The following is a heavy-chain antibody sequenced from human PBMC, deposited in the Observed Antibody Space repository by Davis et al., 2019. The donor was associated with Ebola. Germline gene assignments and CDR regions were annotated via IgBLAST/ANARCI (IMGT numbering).Heavy chain of an antibody. Sequence: PGGSLRLSCTVSGDSVSSGDSYWTWIRHRPGEGLEWIGYINNSGHTNYSPSLRSRVTISIDTSKNQFSLSLTSVTAADTAVYFCAREGGYPYAIDYWGQGILVTVSS. J-gene: IGHJ4*02. CDR2: INNSGHT. CDR3: AREGGYPYAIDY. CDR1: GDSVSSGDSY. V-gene: IGHV4-61*08. D-gene: IGHD5-18*01.